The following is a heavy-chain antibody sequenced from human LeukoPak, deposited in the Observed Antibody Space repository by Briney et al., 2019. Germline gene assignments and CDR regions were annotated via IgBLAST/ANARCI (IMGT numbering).Heavy chain of an antibody. V-gene: IGHV1-18*01. CDR1: GYTFTSYG. D-gene: IGHD3-10*01. J-gene: IGHJ4*02. CDR3: ARAPPPAYYYGSGSMDY. Sequence: ASVKVSCKASGYTFTSYGISWVRQAPGQGLEWMGWISAYNGNTNYAQKLQGRVTMTTDTSTSTAYMELRSLRSDDTAVYYCARAPPPAYYYGSGSMDYWGQGTLVTVSS. CDR2: ISAYNGNT.